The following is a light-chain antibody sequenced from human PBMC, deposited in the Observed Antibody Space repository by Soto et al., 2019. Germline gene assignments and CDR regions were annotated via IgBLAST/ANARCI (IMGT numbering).Light chain of an antibody. J-gene: IGLJ2*01. CDR2: EAS. CDR1: SSDIGSYNL. V-gene: IGLV2-23*01. Sequence: QSALTQPASVSGSPGQSITISCTGTSSDIGSYNLVSWHQQHPGKAPKLMIYEASKRPSGVSDRFSGSKSVNTASLTISGLQAEDEADYYCCSYAGQSTVVFGGGTKVTVL. CDR3: CSYAGQSTVV.